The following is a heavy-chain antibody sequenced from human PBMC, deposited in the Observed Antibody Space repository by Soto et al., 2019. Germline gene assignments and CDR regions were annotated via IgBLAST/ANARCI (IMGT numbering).Heavy chain of an antibody. D-gene: IGHD3-22*01. V-gene: IGHV5-51*01. CDR3: AKSGLGYYDSSGYPEAFDI. CDR2: IYPGDSDT. CDR1: GYSFTSYW. Sequence: GESLKISCQGSGYSFTSYWIGWVRQMPGKGLEWMGIIYPGDSDTRYSPSFQGQVTISADKSISTAYLQWSSLKASDTAMYYCAKSGLGYYDSSGYPEAFDIWGQGTMVTVSS. J-gene: IGHJ3*02.